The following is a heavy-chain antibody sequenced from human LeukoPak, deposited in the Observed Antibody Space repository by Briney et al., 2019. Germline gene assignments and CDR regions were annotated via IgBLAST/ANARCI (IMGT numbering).Heavy chain of an antibody. CDR1: GYTFTGYY. Sequence: ASVKVSCKASGYTFTGYYMHWVRQAPGQGLEWMGWINPNSGGTNYAQKFQGRVTMTRDTSISTAYMELSRLRSDDTAVYYCARVRHSSSWYFGYWGQGTLVTVSS. CDR3: ARVRHSSSWYFGY. J-gene: IGHJ4*02. D-gene: IGHD6-13*01. CDR2: INPNSGGT. V-gene: IGHV1-2*02.